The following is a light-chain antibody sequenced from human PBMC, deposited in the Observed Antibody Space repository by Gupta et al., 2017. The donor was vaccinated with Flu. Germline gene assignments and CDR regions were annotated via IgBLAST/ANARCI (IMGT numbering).Light chain of an antibody. CDR3: CSYAGSYWNF. CDR1: SSDVGGYNY. Sequence: QSALTQPRSVSGSPGQSVTISCTGTSSDVGGYNYVSWYQQHPGKAPKLMIYDVSKRPSGVPDRFSGSKSGNTASLTISGLKAEDEADYYCCSYAGSYWNFFGTGTKVTVL. J-gene: IGLJ1*01. CDR2: DVS. V-gene: IGLV2-11*01.